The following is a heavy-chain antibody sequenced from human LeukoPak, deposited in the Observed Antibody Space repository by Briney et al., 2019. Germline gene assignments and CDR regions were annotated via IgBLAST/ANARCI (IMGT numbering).Heavy chain of an antibody. J-gene: IGHJ4*02. V-gene: IGHV3-23*01. CDR2: ISYSGGST. CDR3: ATYLRSGPIDS. D-gene: IGHD2-21*01. Sequence: GGSLRLSCAASGFTFSSYAMSWVRQAPGKGLEWVSRISYSGGSTYSADSVKGRFTISRDNAKNSLYLQMNSLRAEDTAVYYCATYLRSGPIDSWGQGTLVTVSS. CDR1: GFTFSSYA.